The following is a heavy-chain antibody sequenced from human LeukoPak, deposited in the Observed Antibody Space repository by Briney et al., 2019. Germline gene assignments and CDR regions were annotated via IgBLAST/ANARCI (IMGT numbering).Heavy chain of an antibody. Sequence: SETLSPTCAVYGGSFSGYYWSWIRQPPGKGLEWIGEINHSGSTNYNPSLKSRVTISVDTSKNQFSLKLSSVTAADTAVYYCARPRGYSYGYAFDYWGQGTLVTVSS. CDR1: GGSFSGYY. CDR2: INHSGST. J-gene: IGHJ4*02. D-gene: IGHD5-18*01. CDR3: ARPRGYSYGYAFDY. V-gene: IGHV4-34*01.